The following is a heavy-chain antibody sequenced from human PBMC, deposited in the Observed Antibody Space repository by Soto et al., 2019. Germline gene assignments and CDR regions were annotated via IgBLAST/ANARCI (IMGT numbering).Heavy chain of an antibody. V-gene: IGHV3-11*06. Sequence: GGSLRLSCVGSGFTFSDYYMSWVRQAPGKGLEWLSYSSNSGTYTKYAGSVKGRFSISRDNAKNSLYLQINSLRGEDTAIYYCARSGDNYNVLDYWGQGTPVSVSS. J-gene: IGHJ4*02. CDR1: GFTFSDYY. D-gene: IGHD3-10*02. CDR3: ARSGDNYNVLDY. CDR2: SSNSGTYT.